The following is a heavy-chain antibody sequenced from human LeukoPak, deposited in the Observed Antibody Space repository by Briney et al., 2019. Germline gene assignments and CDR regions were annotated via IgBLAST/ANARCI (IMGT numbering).Heavy chain of an antibody. J-gene: IGHJ4*02. D-gene: IGHD6-13*01. CDR1: GGSISSHY. CDR2: IYYSGST. V-gene: IGHV4-59*11. CDR3: ARAVLVAAADYFDY. Sequence: SETLSLTCTVSGGSISSHYWSWIQQPPGKGLEWIGYIYYSGSTNYNPSLKSRVTISVDTSKNQFSLKLSSVTAADTAVYYCARAVLVAAADYFDYWGQGTLVTVSS.